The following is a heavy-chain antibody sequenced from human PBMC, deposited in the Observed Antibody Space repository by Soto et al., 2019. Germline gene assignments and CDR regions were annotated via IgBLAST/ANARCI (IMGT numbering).Heavy chain of an antibody. V-gene: IGHV3-48*02. CDR3: ARLYYDYV. D-gene: IGHD3-3*01. J-gene: IGHJ6*02. CDR2: VSLDSDTI. Sequence: GGSLRLSCRASGYDFRTYSMNWVRQAPGQGLEWIAYVSLDSDTIQYADSVKGRFTISRDDAENSLYLQMDSLRDEGTATYYCARLYYDYVWGQGTTVTVSS. CDR1: GYDFRTYS.